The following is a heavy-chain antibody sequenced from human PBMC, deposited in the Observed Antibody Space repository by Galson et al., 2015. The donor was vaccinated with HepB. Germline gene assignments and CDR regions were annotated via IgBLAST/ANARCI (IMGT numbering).Heavy chain of an antibody. Sequence: SLRLSCAASGFTFSSYAMSWVRQSPGKGLEWVSGISGSGVSTYYADSVKGQFTISRDNSKNTLFLQMNSLRAEDTALYYCAKEQLRLGNFAFLSLDYWGQGTLVTVSS. CDR3: AKEQLRLGNFAFLSLDY. CDR2: ISGSGVST. D-gene: IGHD3-16*01. J-gene: IGHJ4*02. V-gene: IGHV3-23*01. CDR1: GFTFSSYA.